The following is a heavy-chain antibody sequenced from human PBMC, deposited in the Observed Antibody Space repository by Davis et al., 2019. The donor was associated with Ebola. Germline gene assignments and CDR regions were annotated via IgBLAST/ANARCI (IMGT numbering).Heavy chain of an antibody. CDR3: ARNRFLNWFDP. Sequence: ASVTVSCMPSGYTFTRYYMHWVRQAPGQGLEWMGWINPNSGGTNYAQKFQGWVTMTRDTSISTAYMELSRLRSDDTAVYYCARNRFLNWFDPWGQGTLVTVSS. CDR2: INPNSGGT. D-gene: IGHD3-3*01. V-gene: IGHV1-2*04. J-gene: IGHJ5*02. CDR1: GYTFTRYY.